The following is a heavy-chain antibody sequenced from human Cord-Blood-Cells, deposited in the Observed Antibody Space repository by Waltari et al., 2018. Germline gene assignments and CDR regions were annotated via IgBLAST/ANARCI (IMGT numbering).Heavy chain of an antibody. CDR3: ARAICGGDCYPLDGMDV. Sequence: QVQLVQSGAEVKKPGASVKVSCKASGYTFTGYYMHWVRQAPGQGLEWMGWINPNSGGTNYAQKFQGWVTMTRDTSISTAYMALSRLRSDDTAVYYCARAICGGDCYPLDGMDVWGQGTTVTVSS. D-gene: IGHD2-21*02. J-gene: IGHJ6*02. V-gene: IGHV1-2*04. CDR2: INPNSGGT. CDR1: GYTFTGYY.